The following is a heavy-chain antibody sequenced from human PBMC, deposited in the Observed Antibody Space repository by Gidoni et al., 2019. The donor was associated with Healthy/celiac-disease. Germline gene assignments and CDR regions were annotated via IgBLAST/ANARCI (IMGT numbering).Heavy chain of an antibody. CDR1: GVTFSSYT. Sequence: QVQLVQSGPAVKKPGSSVKVACKASGVTFSSYTISWVRQAPGPGLEWRGRIIPILCIASYAKQFQGRVTITADKSTATAYMALSSLRSEDTAVYYCARDPFGFGGAGSYYGMDVWGQGTTVTVSS. J-gene: IGHJ6*02. CDR2: IIPILCIA. CDR3: ARDPFGFGGAGSYYGMDV. V-gene: IGHV1-69*08. D-gene: IGHD3-10*01.